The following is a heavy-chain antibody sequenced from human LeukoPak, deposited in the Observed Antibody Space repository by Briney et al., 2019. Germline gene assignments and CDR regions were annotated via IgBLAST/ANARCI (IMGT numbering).Heavy chain of an antibody. Sequence: SETLSLTCTVSGGSISSGPYYWIWIRQPPGKGLEWIGFIYYTGSTNYNPSLKSRVTISVDTSKNQLSLKLSSVTAADTAVYYCARGNSWPSPHYWGQGALLTVSS. D-gene: IGHD2-15*01. CDR1: GGSISSGPYY. CDR3: ARGNSWPSPHY. J-gene: IGHJ4*02. CDR2: IYYTGST. V-gene: IGHV4-61*01.